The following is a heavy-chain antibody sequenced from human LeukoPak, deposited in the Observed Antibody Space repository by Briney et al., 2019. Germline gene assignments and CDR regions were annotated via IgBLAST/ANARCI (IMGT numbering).Heavy chain of an antibody. D-gene: IGHD3-22*01. Sequence: PSETLSLTCTVSGYSISSGYYWGWIRQPPGKGLEWIANIYRTGSTSYNPSLKSRVTISVDTSKNQVSLKLTSVTAADTAVYYCARVRYFDTIGYYYDFDYWGQGILVTVSS. V-gene: IGHV4-38-2*02. CDR3: ARVRYFDTIGYYYDFDY. J-gene: IGHJ4*02. CDR1: GYSISSGYY. CDR2: IYRTGST.